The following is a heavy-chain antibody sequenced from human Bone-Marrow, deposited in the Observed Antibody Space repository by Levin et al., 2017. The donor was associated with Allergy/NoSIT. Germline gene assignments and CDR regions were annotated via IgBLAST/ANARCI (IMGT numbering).Heavy chain of an antibody. CDR1: GFTFANYA. CDR3: AKDIEFYTSGPDS. V-gene: IGHV3-23*01. J-gene: IGHJ4*02. Sequence: GESLKISCAASGFTFANYAMTWVRQAPGKGLEWVSSVNDKGGATYYADSVKGRFTISRDNSKDTLYLQMNSLSPEDTAVYYCAKDIEFYTSGPDSWGQGTLVTVSS. D-gene: IGHD3-22*01. CDR2: VNDKGGAT.